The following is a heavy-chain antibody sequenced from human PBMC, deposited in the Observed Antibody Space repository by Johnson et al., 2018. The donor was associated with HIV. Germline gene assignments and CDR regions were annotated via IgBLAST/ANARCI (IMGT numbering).Heavy chain of an antibody. V-gene: IGHV3-9*01. CDR2: ITWNSGSI. CDR3: ANARGFDYSTSFIVDDDLDI. J-gene: IGHJ3*02. D-gene: IGHD6-6*01. Sequence: VQLVESGGDLVQPGRSLRLSCAPSGFTFDDYAMHLVRQAPGKGLEWVSGITWNSGSIGYADSVKGRFTISRDNSKNTLYLEMKSLRAEDTAVYYCANARGFDYSTSFIVDDDLDIWGQGTMVTVSS. CDR1: GFTFDDYA.